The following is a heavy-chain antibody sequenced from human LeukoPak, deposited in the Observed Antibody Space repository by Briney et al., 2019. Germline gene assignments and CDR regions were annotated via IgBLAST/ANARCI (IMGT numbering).Heavy chain of an antibody. CDR1: GFTFDSFS. V-gene: IGHV3-21*04. CDR2: ISSSTTYI. J-gene: IGHJ4*02. D-gene: IGHD3-22*01. CDR3: AKDIYPSSSGYQGIDY. Sequence: GGSLRLSCAASGFTFDSFSINWVRQAPGKGLEWVASISSSTTYIYYAGSVKGRFTISRDNAKNSLYLQMNSLRAEDTALYYCAKDIYPSSSGYQGIDYWGQGTLVTVSS.